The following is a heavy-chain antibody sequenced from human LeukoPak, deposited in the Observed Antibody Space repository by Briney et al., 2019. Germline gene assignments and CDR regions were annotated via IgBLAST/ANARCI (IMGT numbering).Heavy chain of an antibody. J-gene: IGHJ6*03. V-gene: IGHV3-23*01. CDR1: GFTFSSYA. Sequence: GGSLRLSCAASGFTFSSYAMSWVRQAPGKGLEWVSAISGSGGSTYYADSVKGQFTISRDNSKNTLYLQMNSLRAEDTAVYYCAKRYGSGKAYYYMDVWGKGTTVTVSS. CDR3: AKRYGSGKAYYYMDV. CDR2: ISGSGGST. D-gene: IGHD3-10*01.